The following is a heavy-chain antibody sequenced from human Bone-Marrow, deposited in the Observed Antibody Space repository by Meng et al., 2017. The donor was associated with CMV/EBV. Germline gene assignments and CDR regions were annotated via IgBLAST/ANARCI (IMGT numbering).Heavy chain of an antibody. CDR3: AGRYCSDDSCNLFAFAF. CDR1: GFTFSSYS. CDR2: ISRSGVII. Sequence: GESLKISCAASGFTFSSYSMNWVRQAPGKRPEWISYISRSGVIIYYADSVKGRFTISRDNAKNSLYLQMNSLRAEDTAVYYCAGRYCSDDSCNLFAFAFWGQGTRVTVSS. V-gene: IGHV3-48*04. D-gene: IGHD2-15*01. J-gene: IGHJ3*01.